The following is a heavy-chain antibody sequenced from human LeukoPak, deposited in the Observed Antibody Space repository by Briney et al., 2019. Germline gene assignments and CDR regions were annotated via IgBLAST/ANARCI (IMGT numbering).Heavy chain of an antibody. J-gene: IGHJ4*02. CDR1: EYTLTELS. CDR2: FDPEDRSR. V-gene: IGHV1-24*01. CDR3: ATERGGYSYGFH. D-gene: IGHD5-18*01. Sequence: ASVMVSCKVSEYTLTELSVHWVRQAPGKGLEWMGGFDPEDRSRVYAENFQGRVTTTEDTSTDTAYMELRSLRSEDTAVYYCATERGGYSYGFHWGQGSLVIVSS.